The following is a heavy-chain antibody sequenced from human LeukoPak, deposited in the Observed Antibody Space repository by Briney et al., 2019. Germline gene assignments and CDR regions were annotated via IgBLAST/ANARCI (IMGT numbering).Heavy chain of an antibody. J-gene: IGHJ5*02. Sequence: GGSLRLSCAASGFTFSSYAMHWVRQAPGKGLEWVAVISYDGSNKYYADSVKGRFTISRDNSKNTLYLQMNSLRAEDTAVYYCAREGYSSGSWGQGTLVTVSS. D-gene: IGHD6-19*01. V-gene: IGHV3-30-3*01. CDR1: GFTFSSYA. CDR2: ISYDGSNK. CDR3: AREGYSSGS.